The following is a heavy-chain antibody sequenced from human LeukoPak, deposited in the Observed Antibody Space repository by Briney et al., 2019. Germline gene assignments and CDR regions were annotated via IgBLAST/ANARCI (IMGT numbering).Heavy chain of an antibody. CDR3: ARPETQYSSGLDGFDI. D-gene: IGHD6-19*01. Sequence: QPGGSLRLSCAASGFSFAYYAMHWVRQAPGKGLVWVSRINSDGSRTTYADSVKGRFTISRDNAKNTLYLQMNSLRTEDTAVYYCARPETQYSSGLDGFDIWGQGTMVTVSS. J-gene: IGHJ3*02. V-gene: IGHV3-74*01. CDR2: INSDGSRT. CDR1: GFSFAYYA.